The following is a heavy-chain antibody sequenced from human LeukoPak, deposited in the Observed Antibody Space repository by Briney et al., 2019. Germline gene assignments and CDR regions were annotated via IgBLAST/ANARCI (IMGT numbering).Heavy chain of an antibody. CDR3: ARGNCNSASCLTGELWFDS. D-gene: IGHD2-2*01. V-gene: IGHV5-51*01. J-gene: IGHJ5*01. CDR1: GYFFLTYW. Sequence: GESLKISCKGSGYFFLTYWIAWVRQIPGKGLQWMVIIFPGDSDTRYSASFLDQVTISADKSISTAYLQWSSLKASDTAMYHCARGNCNSASCLTGELWFDSWGQGTLVSV. CDR2: IFPGDSDT.